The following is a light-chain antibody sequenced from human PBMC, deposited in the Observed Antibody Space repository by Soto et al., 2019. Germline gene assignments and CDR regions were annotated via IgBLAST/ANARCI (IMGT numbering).Light chain of an antibody. V-gene: IGKV1D-16*01. CDR1: QGISTW. CDR2: GAS. Sequence: IQMTQFPSSVSASVGDRVNITCRASQGISTWLAWYQQKPERAPKSLIYGASRLQSGVPPRFSGSGSETDFTLTISGLQPEDFATYYCQQYDRYPRTFGQGTKVEIK. J-gene: IGKJ1*01. CDR3: QQYDRYPRT.